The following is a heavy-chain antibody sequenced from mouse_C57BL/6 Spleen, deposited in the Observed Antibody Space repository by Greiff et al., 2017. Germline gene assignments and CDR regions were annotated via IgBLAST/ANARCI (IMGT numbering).Heavy chain of an antibody. CDR1: GYSITSGYY. D-gene: IGHD2-4*01. CDR2: ISYDGSN. CDR3: ARGDYDKRTFAY. J-gene: IGHJ3*01. Sequence: EVKLQESGPGLVKPSQSLSLTCSVTGYSITSGYYWNWIRQFPGNKLEWMGYISYDGSNNYNPSLKNRISITRDTSKNQIFLKLNSVTTDDTATYYCARGDYDKRTFAYWGQGTLVTVSA. V-gene: IGHV3-6*01.